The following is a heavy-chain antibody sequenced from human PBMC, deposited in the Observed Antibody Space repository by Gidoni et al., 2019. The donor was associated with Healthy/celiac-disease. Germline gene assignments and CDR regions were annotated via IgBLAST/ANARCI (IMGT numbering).Heavy chain of an antibody. CDR3: AKSYAIFGVVTSYYFDY. Sequence: EVQLVESGGGLVQPGRSLRLSCAASGFTFDDYAMHWVRQAPGKGLGWVSGISWNSGSIGYADSVKGRFTISRDNAKNSLYLQMNSLRAEDTALYYCAKSYAIFGVVTSYYFDYWGQGTLVTVSS. CDR1: GFTFDDYA. CDR2: ISWNSGSI. V-gene: IGHV3-9*01. D-gene: IGHD3-3*01. J-gene: IGHJ4*02.